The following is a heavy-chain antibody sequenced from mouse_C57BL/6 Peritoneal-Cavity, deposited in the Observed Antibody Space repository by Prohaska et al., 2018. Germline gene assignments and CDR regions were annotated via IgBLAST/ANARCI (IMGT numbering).Heavy chain of an antibody. D-gene: IGHD1-1*02. CDR3: ARYYPYWYFDV. Sequence: QVQLQQPGAELVKPGASVKLSCKASGYTFTSYWMHWVKQRPGRGLEWIGRIDPNSGGTKYNEKFKSKAILTVDKPSSTAYMQLSSLTDEDSAVYCCARYYPYWYFDVWGTGTTVTVSS. J-gene: IGHJ1*03. V-gene: IGHV1-72*01. CDR1: GYTFTSYW. CDR2: IDPNSGGT.